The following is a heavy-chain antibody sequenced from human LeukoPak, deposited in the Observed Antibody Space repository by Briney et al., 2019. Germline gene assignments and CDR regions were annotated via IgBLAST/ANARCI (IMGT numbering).Heavy chain of an antibody. D-gene: IGHD2-15*01. CDR2: IYYSGST. J-gene: IGHJ3*02. Sequence: SQTLSLTCTVSGGSISSGGYYWSWIRQHPGKGLEWIGYIYYSGSTYYNPSLKSRVTISVDTSKNQFSLKLSSVTGADTAVYYCARGYCSGGSCYNAFDIWGQGTRVTVSS. CDR1: GGSISSGGYY. V-gene: IGHV4-31*03. CDR3: ARGYCSGGSCYNAFDI.